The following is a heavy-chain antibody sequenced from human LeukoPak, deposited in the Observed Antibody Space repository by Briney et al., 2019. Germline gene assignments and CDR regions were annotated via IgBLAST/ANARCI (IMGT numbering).Heavy chain of an antibody. D-gene: IGHD2-21*01. V-gene: IGHV1-2*02. CDR1: GYTFTDYY. CDR3: ARADRLHGGPYLIGP. CDR2: INPNSGRT. J-gene: IGHJ5*02. Sequence: ASVKVSCKTSGYTFTDYYLHWVRQAPGQGLEWMGWINPNSGRTSSAQKFQGRVTMTWDTSIATVYMEVTWLTSDDTAIYYCARADRLHGGPYLIGPWGQGTLVTVSS.